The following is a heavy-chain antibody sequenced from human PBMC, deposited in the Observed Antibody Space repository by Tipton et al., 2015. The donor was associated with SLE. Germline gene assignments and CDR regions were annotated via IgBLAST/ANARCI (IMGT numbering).Heavy chain of an antibody. Sequence: SLRLSCAGSGFTFRSYAMHWVRQAPGKGLEWVATISYDGSNRYYADSVKGRFTISRDNSGNTMYLEMNSLRPEDTAVYYCARDGPRMATYGSKYYYYFMDVWGKGTTVTVSS. D-gene: IGHD3-10*01. J-gene: IGHJ6*03. V-gene: IGHV3-30-3*01. CDR2: ISYDGSNR. CDR3: ARDGPRMATYGSKYYYYFMDV. CDR1: GFTFRSYA.